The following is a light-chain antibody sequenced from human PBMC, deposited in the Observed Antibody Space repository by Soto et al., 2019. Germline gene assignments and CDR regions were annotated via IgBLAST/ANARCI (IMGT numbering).Light chain of an antibody. V-gene: IGKV1-27*01. CDR2: TAS. J-gene: IGKJ1*01. Sequence: DMQMTQSPPSLSASVGDKITITCRASHDISNYLAWYQQKPGEVPILLIYTASTLESGVSSRFSGGGTGTDFTLTINSLQPEDVGTYYCQKYNSVPRTFGQGTKVEIK. CDR3: QKYNSVPRT. CDR1: HDISNY.